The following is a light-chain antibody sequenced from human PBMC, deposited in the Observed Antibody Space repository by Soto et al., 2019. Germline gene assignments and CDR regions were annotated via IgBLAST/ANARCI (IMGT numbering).Light chain of an antibody. Sequence: QSVLTQPASVSGSPGQSIAIACTGTSSDVGAYDYVSWYQQHPGKAPKVMIYDVSNRPSGVSNRFSGSKSGNTASLTISGLQADDEADYYCSSYTSSRTYVFGTGTKVTVL. J-gene: IGLJ1*01. CDR1: SSDVGAYDY. V-gene: IGLV2-14*01. CDR2: DVS. CDR3: SSYTSSRTYV.